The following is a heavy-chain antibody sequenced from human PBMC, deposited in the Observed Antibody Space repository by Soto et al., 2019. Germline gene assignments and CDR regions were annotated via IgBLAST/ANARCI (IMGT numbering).Heavy chain of an antibody. CDR1: GYRFTSHG. V-gene: IGHV1-18*04. Sequence: VQLVQSGAEVKKSGASVKVSCKASGYRFTSHGISWGRQAPGPGLEWMGWISAHSGDTNYAQKFQDRVLMTTDTATSPAELEMRNLRSDDTAVYYCASGRSFYEARDRYYYYGMDLWGQGTTVTVSS. J-gene: IGHJ6*02. CDR3: ASGRSFYEARDRYYYYGMDL. D-gene: IGHD1-26*01. CDR2: ISAHSGDT.